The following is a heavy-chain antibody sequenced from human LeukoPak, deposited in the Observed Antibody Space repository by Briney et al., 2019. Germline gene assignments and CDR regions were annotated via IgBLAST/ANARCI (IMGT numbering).Heavy chain of an antibody. J-gene: IGHJ3*02. CDR3: TRKGVYSPDPSSYHRLPFDI. CDR2: IIPILDVA. Sequence: ASVKVSCKASGDNFSSYVFTWVRQAPGQGLEWMGRIIPILDVANFAQKFKGRVSITADKSTNTAHLELSNLRSEDTAVYYCTRKGVYSPDPSSYHRLPFDIWGKGTVVIVSS. CDR1: GDNFSSYV. V-gene: IGHV1-69*04. D-gene: IGHD3-16*02.